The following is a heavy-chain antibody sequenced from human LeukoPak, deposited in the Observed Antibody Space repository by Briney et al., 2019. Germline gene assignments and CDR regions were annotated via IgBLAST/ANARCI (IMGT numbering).Heavy chain of an antibody. V-gene: IGHV1-18*01. CDR2: ISGYSGNT. D-gene: IGHD5-12*01. J-gene: IGHJ5*02. CDR1: GYIFISYG. CDR3: ATTSGRGLRLEPLDP. Sequence: ASVKVSCKASGYIFISYGISWVRQAPGQGLEWMGWISGYSGNTNYAQKLQGRVTMTEDTSTDTAYVELSSLRSEDTAVYYCATTSGRGLRLEPLDPWGQGTLVTVSS.